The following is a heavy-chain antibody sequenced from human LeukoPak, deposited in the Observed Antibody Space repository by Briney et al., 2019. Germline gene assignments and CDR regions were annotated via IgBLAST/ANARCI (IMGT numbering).Heavy chain of an antibody. Sequence: GGSLRLSCAASGFTFSSSAMSWVRQAPGKGLEWVSSISSSSSYIYYADSVKGRFTISRDNAKNSLYLQMNSLRAEDTAVYYCARDWGQWLDYWGQGTLVTVSS. CDR2: ISSSSSYI. D-gene: IGHD6-19*01. J-gene: IGHJ4*02. CDR1: GFTFSSSA. V-gene: IGHV3-21*01. CDR3: ARDWGQWLDY.